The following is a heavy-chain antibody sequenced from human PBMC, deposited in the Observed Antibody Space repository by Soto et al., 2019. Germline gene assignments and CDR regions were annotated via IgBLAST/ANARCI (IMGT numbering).Heavy chain of an antibody. V-gene: IGHV3-11*04. Sequence: GGSLRLSCAASGFTFSNYYMSWIRQAPGKGLEWVSDISSSGSTIYYADSVKGRFTISRDNAKNSLYLQMHSLTAEDTAIYYCARSSSRGFDAFGIWGQGTMVTVSS. CDR2: ISSSGSTI. CDR1: GFTFSNYY. D-gene: IGHD6-6*01. CDR3: ARSSSRGFDAFGI. J-gene: IGHJ3*02.